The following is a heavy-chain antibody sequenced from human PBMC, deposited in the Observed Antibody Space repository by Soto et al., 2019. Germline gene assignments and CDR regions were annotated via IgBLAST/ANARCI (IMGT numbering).Heavy chain of an antibody. Sequence: GGSLRLSCAASGFTFSSYSMNWVRQAPGKGLEWVSSISSSSSYIYYADSVKGRFTISRDNAKNSLYLQMNSLRAEDTAVYYCARYYDFWSGYYYFDYWGQGTLVTVSS. CDR1: GFTFSSYS. J-gene: IGHJ4*02. CDR2: ISSSSSYI. V-gene: IGHV3-21*01. D-gene: IGHD3-3*01. CDR3: ARYYDFWSGYYYFDY.